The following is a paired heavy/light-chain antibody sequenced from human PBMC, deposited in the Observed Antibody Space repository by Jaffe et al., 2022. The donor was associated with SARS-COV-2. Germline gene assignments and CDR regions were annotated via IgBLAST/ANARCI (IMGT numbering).Light chain of an antibody. Sequence: EIVLTQSPATLSLSPGERATLSCRASQSVRSYLAWYQQKPGQAPRLLMYDTSNRATGVPARFSASGSGTDFTLTISSLEPEDFAVYYCQQRINWPTTFGQGTRLEIK. V-gene: IGKV3-11*01. J-gene: IGKJ5*01. CDR1: QSVRSY. CDR2: DTS. CDR3: QQRINWPTT.
Heavy chain of an antibody. J-gene: IGHJ4*02. V-gene: IGHV3-9*01. Sequence: EVQLVESGGGLVQPGRSLRLSCTASGFTFDDYAMNWVRQVPGKGLEWVSGFSWNGGSIGYADSVKGRFIISRDNAKNSLYLQMNSLTSDDTGLYYCTRGSGVRSLQFNDQTLFDYWGQGTLVTVSS. D-gene: IGHD6-19*01. CDR3: TRGSGVRSLQFNDQTLFDY. CDR2: FSWNGGSI. CDR1: GFTFDDYA.